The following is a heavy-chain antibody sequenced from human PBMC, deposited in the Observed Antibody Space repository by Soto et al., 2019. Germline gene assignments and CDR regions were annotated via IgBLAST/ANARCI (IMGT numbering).Heavy chain of an antibody. V-gene: IGHV3-30-3*01. D-gene: IGHD3-22*01. Sequence: QVQLVESGGGVVQPGRSLRLSCAASGFTFSSYAMHWVRQAPGKGLEWVAVISYDGSNKYYADSVKGRFTISRDNAKNRLYQQMNSLMAEDTAVYYCARDHDSSGPGYYYYGMDVWGQGTTVTVSS. CDR2: ISYDGSNK. CDR3: ARDHDSSGPGYYYYGMDV. J-gene: IGHJ6*02. CDR1: GFTFSSYA.